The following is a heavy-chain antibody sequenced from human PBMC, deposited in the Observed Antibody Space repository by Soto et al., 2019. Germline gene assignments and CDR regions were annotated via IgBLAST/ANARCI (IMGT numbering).Heavy chain of an antibody. Sequence: QVQLVQSGAEVKKPGASVKVSCKAAGYTLTTYGVSWVRQAPGQGLEWVGWISAYNDHTNYAQKFQGTLTMTTDTSTSTAYMELRSLRSDDTAVYYCARGTYFDYWGQGTLVTVSS. CDR1: GYTLTTYG. D-gene: IGHD1-1*01. J-gene: IGHJ4*02. CDR2: ISAYNDHT. V-gene: IGHV1-18*01. CDR3: ARGTYFDY.